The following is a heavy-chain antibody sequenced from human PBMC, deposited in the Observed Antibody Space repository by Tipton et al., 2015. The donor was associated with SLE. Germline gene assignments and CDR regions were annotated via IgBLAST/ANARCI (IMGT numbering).Heavy chain of an antibody. CDR2: IYYSGTT. CDR3: AIAVAGRADFQH. J-gene: IGHJ1*01. D-gene: IGHD6-19*01. Sequence: TLSLTCTVSGDSISSTTYNWGWVRQPPGKGLESIGSIYYSGTTHYNPSLRSRVTISVDTSKNQFSLKLSSVTAADTAVYYCAIAVAGRADFQHWGQGTLVTVSS. CDR1: GDSISSTTYN. V-gene: IGHV4-39*07.